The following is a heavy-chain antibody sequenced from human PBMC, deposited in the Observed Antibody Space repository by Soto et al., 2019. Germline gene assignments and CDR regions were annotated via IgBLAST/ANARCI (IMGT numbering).Heavy chain of an antibody. D-gene: IGHD1-1*01. Sequence: QVQLVQSGAEVKKPGSSVKVSCKASGGTFSSYAISWVRQAPGQGLEWMGGIIPIFGTANYAQKFQGRVTITADESTSTAYIALSGLRSEDTAVYNCARHGTHYYYYFVTAVWGQGSTVTVSS. J-gene: IGHJ6*01. CDR3: ARHGTHYYYYFVTAV. CDR1: GGTFSSYA. V-gene: IGHV1-69*01. CDR2: IIPIFGTA.